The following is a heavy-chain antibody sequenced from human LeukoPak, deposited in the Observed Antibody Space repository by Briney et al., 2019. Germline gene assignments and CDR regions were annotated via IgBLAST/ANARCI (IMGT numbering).Heavy chain of an antibody. CDR1: GGSISSYY. J-gene: IGHJ4*02. CDR3: ARIFSGDYDYYFDY. CDR2: IYYSGST. V-gene: IGHV4-59*01. Sequence: SETLSLTCTVSGGSISSYYWSWIRQPPGKGLEWIGYIYYSGSTNYNPSFKSRVTISVDTSKNQFSLKLSSVTAADTAVYYCARIFSGDYDYYFDYWGQGTLVTVSS. D-gene: IGHD4-17*01.